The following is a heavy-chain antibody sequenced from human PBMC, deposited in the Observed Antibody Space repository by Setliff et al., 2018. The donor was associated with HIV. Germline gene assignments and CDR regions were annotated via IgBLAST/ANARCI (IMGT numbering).Heavy chain of an antibody. CDR3: ARDPGYCSGGSCYSGGVDY. CDR2: INPNSGGT. V-gene: IGHV1-2*02. D-gene: IGHD2-15*01. J-gene: IGHJ4*02. Sequence: ASVKVSCKASGYTFTGYYMHWVRQAPGQGLEWMGWINPNSGGTNYAQKFQGRVTMTRDTSISTAYMELSRLRSDDTAVYYCARDPGYCSGGSCYSGGVDYWGQGTLVTVS. CDR1: GYTFTGYY.